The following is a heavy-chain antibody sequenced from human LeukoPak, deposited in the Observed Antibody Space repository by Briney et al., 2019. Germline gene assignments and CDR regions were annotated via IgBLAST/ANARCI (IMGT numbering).Heavy chain of an antibody. D-gene: IGHD6-13*01. CDR2: ISSSGSTI. Sequence: PGGSLRLSCAASGFTFSSYEMNWVRQAPGKGLEWVSYISSSGSTIYYADSVKGRFTITRDNAKNSLFLQMNSLRAEDTAVYYCARSTIAAGGVLDYWGQGTLVTVSS. CDR3: ARSTIAAGGVLDY. V-gene: IGHV3-48*03. J-gene: IGHJ4*02. CDR1: GFTFSSYE.